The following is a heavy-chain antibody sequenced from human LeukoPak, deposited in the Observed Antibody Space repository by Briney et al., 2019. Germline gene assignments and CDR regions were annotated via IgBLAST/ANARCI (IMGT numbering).Heavy chain of an antibody. CDR3: ARDGRGYSYTNWYFDL. CDR2: ISYDGSQT. V-gene: IGHV3-30-3*01. D-gene: IGHD5-18*01. Sequence: GRSLRLSCAATEFTFSHYAMHWVRQAPGKGLEWVAVISYDGSQTYYTDSVKGRFTISRDNSKNTLYLQMNSLRAEDTAVYYCARDGRGYSYTNWYFDLWGRGTLVTVSS. J-gene: IGHJ2*01. CDR1: EFTFSHYA.